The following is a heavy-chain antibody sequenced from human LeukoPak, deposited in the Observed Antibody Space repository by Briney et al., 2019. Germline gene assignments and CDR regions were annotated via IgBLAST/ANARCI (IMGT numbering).Heavy chain of an antibody. J-gene: IGHJ3*02. D-gene: IGHD5/OR15-5a*01. Sequence: GGSLRLSCTASAFTFRSYDMHWVRQLPGGGLEWVSAIGIGDDTHYPDSVKGRFTISRENAKNSLYLQMNTMRDGDTAVYYCVRGGIRVSGIDAFDIWGQGTMVTVSS. CDR1: AFTFRSYD. CDR2: IGIGDDT. V-gene: IGHV3-13*01. CDR3: VRGGIRVSGIDAFDI.